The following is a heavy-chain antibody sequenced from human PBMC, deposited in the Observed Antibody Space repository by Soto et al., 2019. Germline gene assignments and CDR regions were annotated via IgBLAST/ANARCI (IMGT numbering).Heavy chain of an antibody. D-gene: IGHD2-15*01. V-gene: IGHV5-51*01. Sequence: GESLKISCKASGYSFVNYWIAWVRHMPGRGLEWMGIIYPDDSDTRYSSSFEGQVTISADKSINTAYLQWNSLKASDTAMYYCARKLHCSGVTCHFLFDYWGQGTLVTVSS. CDR2: IYPDDSDT. J-gene: IGHJ4*02. CDR3: ARKLHCSGVTCHFLFDY. CDR1: GYSFVNYW.